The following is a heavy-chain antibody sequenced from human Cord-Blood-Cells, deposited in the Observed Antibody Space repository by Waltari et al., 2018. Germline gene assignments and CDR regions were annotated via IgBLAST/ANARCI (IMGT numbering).Heavy chain of an antibody. CDR2: INPNSGGT. V-gene: IGHV1-2*04. CDR3: ARDVGYSSGWYAFDI. J-gene: IGHJ3*02. Sequence: QVQLVQSGAEVKKPGASVKVSCKASGYTFTGYYMHWVRQAPGQGLEWMGWINPNSGGTNYAQKFQGWVTMTRDTSINTAYMELSRLRSDDTAVYYCARDVGYSSGWYAFDIWGQGTMVTVSS. CDR1: GYTFTGYY. D-gene: IGHD6-19*01.